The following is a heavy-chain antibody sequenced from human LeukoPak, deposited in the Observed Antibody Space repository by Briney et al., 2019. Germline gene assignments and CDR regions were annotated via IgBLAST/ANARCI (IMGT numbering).Heavy chain of an antibody. J-gene: IGHJ2*01. V-gene: IGHV4-61*01. CDR2: IYYSGST. CDR1: GGSVSSGIYY. Sequence: SETLSLTCTVSGGSVSSGIYYWSWIRQPPGKGLERIGYIYYSGSTNYNPSPKSRVTISVDTSKNQFSLKLSSVTAADTAVYYCARAPITMVRGVVSGRYFDLWGRGTLVTVSS. D-gene: IGHD3-10*01. CDR3: ARAPITMVRGVVSGRYFDL.